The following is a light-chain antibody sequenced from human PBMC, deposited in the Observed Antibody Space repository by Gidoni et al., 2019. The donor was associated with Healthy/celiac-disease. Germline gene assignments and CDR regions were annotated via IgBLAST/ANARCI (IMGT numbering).Light chain of an antibody. CDR3: AAWDDSLSGFYV. CDR2: RNN. J-gene: IGLJ1*01. Sequence: GTPGHTVTISCSGSSSNIGSNYVYWYQQLPGTAPKLLIYRNNQRPSGVPDRFSGSKSGTSDSLAISGLRSEDEADYYCAAWDDSLSGFYVFGTGTKVTVL. CDR1: SSNIGSNY. V-gene: IGLV1-47*01.